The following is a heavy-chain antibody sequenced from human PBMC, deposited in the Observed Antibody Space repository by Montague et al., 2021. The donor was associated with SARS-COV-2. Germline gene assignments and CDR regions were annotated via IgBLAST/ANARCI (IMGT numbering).Heavy chain of an antibody. D-gene: IGHD1-1*01. CDR3: ARDARNWNRVDY. CDR1: GFSFSGHW. V-gene: IGHV3-74*01. Sequence: SLRLSCAASGFSFSGHWMHWVRQRPGKGLEWVSRSNYDGTDRSYADFVKGRFTISRDNAKNTLYLEMNSLGAEDTAVYHCARDARNWNRVDYWGQGTLVTVS. J-gene: IGHJ4*02. CDR2: SNYDGTDR.